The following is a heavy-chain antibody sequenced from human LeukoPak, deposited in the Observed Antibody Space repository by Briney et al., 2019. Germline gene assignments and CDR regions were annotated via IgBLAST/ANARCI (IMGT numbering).Heavy chain of an antibody. CDR3: ARDSLTGPDYGMDV. J-gene: IGHJ6*02. CDR1: GGSISSYY. CDR2: IYTSGST. Sequence: SETLSLTCTVSGGSISSYYWSWIRQPAGKGLEWIGRIYTSGSTNYNPSLKSRVTMSVDTSKNQFSLKLSSVTAADMAVYYCARDSLTGPDYGMDVWGQGTTVTVSS. V-gene: IGHV4-4*07.